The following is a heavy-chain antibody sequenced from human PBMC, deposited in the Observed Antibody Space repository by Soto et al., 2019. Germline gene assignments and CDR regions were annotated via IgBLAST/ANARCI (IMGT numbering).Heavy chain of an antibody. CDR2: ISAYNGNT. CDR3: AAAAAGIFGMDV. J-gene: IGHJ6*02. V-gene: IGHV1-18*01. CDR1: GYSFTSYG. D-gene: IGHD6-13*01. Sequence: QVQLVQSGAGVKKPGASVKVSCKASGYSFTSYGISWVRQAPGQGLEWMGWISAYNGNTNYAQELQGRVTMTTDTSTTTVYMELRSLRSDDTAVYYCAAAAAGIFGMDVWGQGTTVTVSS.